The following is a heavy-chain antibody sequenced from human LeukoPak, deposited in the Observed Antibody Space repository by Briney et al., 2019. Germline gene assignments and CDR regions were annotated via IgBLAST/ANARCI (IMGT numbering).Heavy chain of an antibody. CDR2: IYSTEEK. J-gene: IGHJ4*02. Sequence: TLSLTCTVSGGSISSYYWSWVRQPPGKALEWLAVIYSTEEKRYSPSLRSRLAITKGTSKDQIVLTMTNMDPVDTATYYCAHRRAAARPIYFNYWGQGILVTVSS. CDR1: GGSISSYYW. V-gene: IGHV2-5*01. CDR3: AHRRAAARPIYFNY. D-gene: IGHD6-13*01.